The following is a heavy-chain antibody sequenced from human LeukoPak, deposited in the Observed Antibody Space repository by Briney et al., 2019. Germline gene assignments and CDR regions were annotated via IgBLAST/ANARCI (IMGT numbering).Heavy chain of an antibody. CDR1: GGSISSGSYY. CDR2: IYTSGST. J-gene: IGHJ6*03. CDR3: ARGLGNYYYYYMDV. V-gene: IGHV4-61*02. Sequence: PSETLSLTCTVSGGSISSGSYYWSWIRQPAGKGLEWIGRIYTSGSTNYNPSLKSRVTISVDTSKNQFSLKLSSVTAADTAVYYCARGLGNYYYYYMDVWGKGTTVTVSS. D-gene: IGHD3-16*01.